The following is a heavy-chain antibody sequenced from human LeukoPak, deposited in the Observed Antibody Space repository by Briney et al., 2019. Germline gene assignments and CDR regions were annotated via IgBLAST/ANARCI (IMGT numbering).Heavy chain of an antibody. V-gene: IGHV4-39*07. Sequence: SETLSLTCTVSGGSISSSSYYWGWIRQPPGKGLEWLGSIYYSGSTYYNPPLKSRVTMSVDTSKNQFSLKLSSVTAADTAVYYCARAPRGATLIYYYYMDVWGKGTTVTVSS. J-gene: IGHJ6*03. CDR1: GGSISSSSYY. CDR2: IYYSGST. D-gene: IGHD5-12*01. CDR3: ARAPRGATLIYYYYMDV.